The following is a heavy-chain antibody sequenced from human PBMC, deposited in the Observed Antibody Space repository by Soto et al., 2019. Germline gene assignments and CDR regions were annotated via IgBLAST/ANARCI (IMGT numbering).Heavy chain of an antibody. V-gene: IGHV1-2*02. CDR1: GYTFTGYY. Sequence: ASVKVSCKASGYTFTGYYMHWVRQAPGQGLEWMGWNNPNSGGTNYAQKFQGRVTMTRDTSISTAYMELSRLRSDDTAVYYCARQIDYGDDVYGMDVWGQGTTVTVSS. J-gene: IGHJ6*02. CDR3: ARQIDYGDDVYGMDV. D-gene: IGHD4-17*01. CDR2: NNPNSGGT.